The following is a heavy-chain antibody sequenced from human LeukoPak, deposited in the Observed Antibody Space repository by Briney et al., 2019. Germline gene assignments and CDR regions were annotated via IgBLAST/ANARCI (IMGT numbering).Heavy chain of an antibody. Sequence: SETLSLTCTVSGGSISSYYWAWIRQPPGKGLAWIGSIYYSGTTYYNPSLKSRVTMSVDTSKNQVSLKLSSVTAADTAAYYCARGRYCSADICSGGDAFDIWGQGTMVSVSS. D-gene: IGHD2-15*01. CDR3: ARGRYCSADICSGGDAFDI. V-gene: IGHV4-39*07. CDR2: IYYSGTT. CDR1: GGSISSYY. J-gene: IGHJ3*02.